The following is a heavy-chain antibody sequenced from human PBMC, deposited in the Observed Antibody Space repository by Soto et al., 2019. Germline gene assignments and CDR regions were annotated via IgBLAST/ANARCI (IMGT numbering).Heavy chain of an antibody. D-gene: IGHD3-10*01. V-gene: IGHV3-23*01. J-gene: IGHJ4*02. Sequence: GESLRLSCAASGFTFRSYAMSWVRLALGKGLEWVSAISGSGGSTYYADSVKGRFTISRDNSKNTLYLQMNSLRAEDTAVYYCAKYYYGSGSYYLPGYYFDYWGQGT. CDR2: ISGSGGST. CDR3: AKYYYGSGSYYLPGYYFDY. CDR1: GFTFRSYA.